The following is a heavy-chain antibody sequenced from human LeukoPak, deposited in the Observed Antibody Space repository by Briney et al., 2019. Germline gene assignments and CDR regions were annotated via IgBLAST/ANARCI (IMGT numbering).Heavy chain of an antibody. CDR1: GFTFSSYA. D-gene: IGHD3-22*01. J-gene: IGHJ5*02. V-gene: IGHV3-23*01. CDR3: AKDQRTSDSSGYHYEINWFDP. Sequence: GGSLRLSCAASGFTFSSYAMSWVRQAPGKGLEWVSAISGSGGSTYYADSVKGRFTISRDNSKNTLYLQMNSLRAEDTAVYYCAKDQRTSDSSGYHYEINWFDPWGQGTLVTVSS. CDR2: ISGSGGST.